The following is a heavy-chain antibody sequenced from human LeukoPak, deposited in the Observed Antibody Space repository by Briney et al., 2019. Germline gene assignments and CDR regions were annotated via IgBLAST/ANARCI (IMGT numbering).Heavy chain of an antibody. J-gene: IGHJ5*02. D-gene: IGHD3-3*01. CDR3: ASTYYDFWSGRTTGWFDP. Sequence: PSETLSLTCTVSGGSISSYYWSWIRQPPGKGLEWIGYIYYSGSTNYNPSLKSRVTISVDTSKNQFSLKLSSVTAADTAVYYCASTYYDFWSGRTTGWFDPWGQGTLVTVSS. V-gene: IGHV4-59*01. CDR1: GGSISSYY. CDR2: IYYSGST.